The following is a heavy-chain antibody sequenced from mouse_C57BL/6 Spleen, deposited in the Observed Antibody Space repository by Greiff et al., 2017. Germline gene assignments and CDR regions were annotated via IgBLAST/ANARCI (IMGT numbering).Heavy chain of an antibody. V-gene: IGHV1-85*01. CDR1: GYTFTSYD. J-gene: IGHJ4*01. D-gene: IGHD1-1*01. CDR3: ASPFGSRYCCAMDY. Sequence: QVQLQQSGPELVKPGASVKLSCKASGYTFTSYDINWVKQRPGQGLEWIGWIYPRDGSTKYNEKFKGKATLTVDTSSSTAYMELHSLTSEDSAVYFCASPFGSRYCCAMDYWGQGTSVTVSS. CDR2: IYPRDGST.